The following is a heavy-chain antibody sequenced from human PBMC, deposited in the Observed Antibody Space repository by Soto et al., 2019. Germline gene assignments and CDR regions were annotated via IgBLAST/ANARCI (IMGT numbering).Heavy chain of an antibody. V-gene: IGHV3-74*01. Sequence: EVQLVESGGGLVQPGGSLRLSCAASGFSFSSYWMHWLRQVPGKGLVWVSRINGDGDYTNYADSVKGRFTISRDNAKNTLHLQMTSLRAEDTAVYYFASARSVSPSDFCGQGTLITVSS. CDR2: INGDGDYT. CDR3: ASARSVSPSDF. D-gene: IGHD2-8*01. J-gene: IGHJ4*02. CDR1: GFSFSSYW.